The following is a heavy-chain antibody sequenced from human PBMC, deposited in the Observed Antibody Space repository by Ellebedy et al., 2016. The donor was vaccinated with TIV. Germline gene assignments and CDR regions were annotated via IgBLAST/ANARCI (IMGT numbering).Heavy chain of an antibody. Sequence: SETLSLXXAVSGGSISSGGYSWSWIRQPPGKGLEWIGYIYHSGSTYYNPSLKSRVTISVDTSKNQFSLKLSSVTAADTAVYYCARHEDPGWESTPNWFNPWGQGTLVTVSS. V-gene: IGHV4-30-2*03. J-gene: IGHJ5*02. CDR3: ARHEDPGWESTPNWFNP. D-gene: IGHD1-26*01. CDR2: IYHSGST. CDR1: GGSISSGGYS.